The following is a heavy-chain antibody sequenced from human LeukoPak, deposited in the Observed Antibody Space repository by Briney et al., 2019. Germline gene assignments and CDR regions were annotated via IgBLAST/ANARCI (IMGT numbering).Heavy chain of an antibody. J-gene: IGHJ4*02. Sequence: GESLKISCKASGYTFISYWISWVRQMPGKGLEWMGRIDPSDSYTNYSPSFQGHVTISADKSITTAYLQWSGLKASGTAMYYCARSYCSSTSCYAAYWGQGTLVTVSS. CDR2: IDPSDSYT. V-gene: IGHV5-10-1*01. CDR3: ARSYCSSTSCYAAY. D-gene: IGHD2-2*01. CDR1: GYTFISYW.